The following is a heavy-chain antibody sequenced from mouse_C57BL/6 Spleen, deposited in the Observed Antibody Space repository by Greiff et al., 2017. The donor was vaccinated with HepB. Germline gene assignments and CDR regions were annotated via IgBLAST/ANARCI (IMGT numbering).Heavy chain of an antibody. D-gene: IGHD1-1*01. CDR2: IRLKSDNYAT. J-gene: IGHJ4*01. Sequence: EVHLVESGGGLVQPGGSMKLSCVASGFTFSNYWMNWVRQSPEKGLEWVAQIRLKSDNYATHYAESVKGRFTISRDDSKSSVYLQMNNLRAEDTGIYYCTRYPTRAMDYWGQGTSVTVSS. CDR1: GFTFSNYW. CDR3: TRYPTRAMDY. V-gene: IGHV6-3*01.